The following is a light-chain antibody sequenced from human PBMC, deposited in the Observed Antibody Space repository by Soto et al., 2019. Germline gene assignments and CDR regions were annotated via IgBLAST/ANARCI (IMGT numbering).Light chain of an antibody. CDR3: QHRSNSPPTWT. V-gene: IGKV3-11*01. CDR1: QSIGTY. CDR2: DAS. J-gene: IGKJ1*01. Sequence: EIVLTQSPATLSLSPGDRATLSCRASQSIGTYLAWYQQKPGQAPSLLIYDASNRATGIPARFSGSGSGTDFTLTISSPEPEDFAVYFCQHRSNSPPTWTFGQGTKVEIK.